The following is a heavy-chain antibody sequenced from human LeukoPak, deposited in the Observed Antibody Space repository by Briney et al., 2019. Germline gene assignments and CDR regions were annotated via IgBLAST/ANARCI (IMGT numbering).Heavy chain of an antibody. D-gene: IGHD3-10*01. CDR1: GFTFSSYA. J-gene: IGHJ4*02. CDR2: ISSSSSYI. CDR3: ARGEYGSGSYHIDY. V-gene: IGHV3-21*01. Sequence: PGGSLRVSCAASGFTFSSYAMNWVRQAPGKGLEWVSFISSSSSYIYYADSVKGRFTISRDNAKNSLYLQMNSLRAEDTAVYYCARGEYGSGSYHIDYWGQGTLVTVSS.